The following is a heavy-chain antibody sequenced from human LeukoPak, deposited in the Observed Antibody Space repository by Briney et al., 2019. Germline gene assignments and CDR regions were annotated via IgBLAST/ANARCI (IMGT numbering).Heavy chain of an antibody. V-gene: IGHV1-2*02. CDR2: INPNSGGT. CDR3: ARDGSPYYYDSSGYYYYRFSSFDP. D-gene: IGHD3-22*01. Sequence: ASVKVSCKASGYTFTGYYMHWVRQAPGQGLEWMGWINPNSGGTNYAQKFQGRVTMTRDTSISTAYMELSRLRSDDTAVYYCARDGSPYYYDSSGYYYYRFSSFDPWGQGTLVTVSS. CDR1: GYTFTGYY. J-gene: IGHJ5*02.